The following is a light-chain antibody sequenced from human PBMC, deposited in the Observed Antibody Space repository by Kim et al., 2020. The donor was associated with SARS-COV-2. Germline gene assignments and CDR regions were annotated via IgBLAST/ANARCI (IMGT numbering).Light chain of an antibody. Sequence: DIQMTQSPSTLSASVGDRVTITCRASQSMTTWLAWYQQKPGKAPNLLISSASSLQSGVPSRFSGSGSGTEFTLTISSLQPDDFATYYCRQYTSYPWTFGQWTKVDIK. CDR1: QSMTTW. J-gene: IGKJ1*01. V-gene: IGKV1-5*01. CDR3: RQYTSYPWT. CDR2: SAS.